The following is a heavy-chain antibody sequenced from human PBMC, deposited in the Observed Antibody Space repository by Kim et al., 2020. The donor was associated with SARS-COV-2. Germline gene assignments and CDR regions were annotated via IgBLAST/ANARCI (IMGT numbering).Heavy chain of an antibody. J-gene: IGHJ5*02. D-gene: IGHD3-3*01. CDR1: GGSISSSSYY. V-gene: IGHV4-39*01. Sequence: SETLSLTCTVSGGSISSSSYYWGWIRQPPGKGLEWIGSIYYSGSTYYNPSLKSRVTISVDTSKNQFSLKLSSVTAADTAVYYCARFRGGLLRFLEWSQRTNKNNWFDPWGQGTLVTVSS. CDR3: ARFRGGLLRFLEWSQRTNKNNWFDP. CDR2: IYYSGST.